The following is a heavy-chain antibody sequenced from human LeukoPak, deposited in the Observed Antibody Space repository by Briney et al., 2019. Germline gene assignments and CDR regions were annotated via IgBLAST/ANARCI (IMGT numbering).Heavy chain of an antibody. Sequence: YLKISSRASGDSFITHWIAWVRQTPAKGLEWLGIIYPSDSDTKYSPSFQGQVTISADKSISTAYLQWSSLKASDTAMYYCAKGAGGSGSYYPYFWGQGTLVTVSS. CDR3: AKGAGGSGSYYPYF. D-gene: IGHD3-10*01. J-gene: IGHJ4*02. CDR1: GDSFITHW. V-gene: IGHV5-51*01. CDR2: IYPSDSDT.